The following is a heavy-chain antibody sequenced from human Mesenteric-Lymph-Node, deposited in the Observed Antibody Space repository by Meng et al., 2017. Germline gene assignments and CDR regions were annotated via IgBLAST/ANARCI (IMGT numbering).Heavy chain of an antibody. CDR1: GFSFSDHY. V-gene: IGHV3-72*01. CDR3: AGSTAYSGTSQSFRPLDY. J-gene: IGHJ4*02. CDR2: IRNKDNRYTT. D-gene: IGHD1-26*01. Sequence: GESLKISCAASGFSFSDHYMDWVRQAPGKGLEWVGRIRNKDNRYTTEYAASVKGRFTVSRDDAQSSLYLQMNSLRIEDTAVYYCAGSTAYSGTSQSFRPLDYWGQGTLVTVSS.